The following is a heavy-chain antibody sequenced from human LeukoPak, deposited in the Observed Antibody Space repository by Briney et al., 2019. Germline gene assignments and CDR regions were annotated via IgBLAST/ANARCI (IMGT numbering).Heavy chain of an antibody. V-gene: IGHV4-59*08. J-gene: IGHJ6*02. CDR1: GGSISSYY. CDR3: ARLRSGHQKYYYYGMDV. CDR2: IYYSGST. D-gene: IGHD6-19*01. Sequence: KSSETLSLTCTVSGGSISSYYWSWIRQPPGKGLEWIGYIYYSGSTNYNPSLKSRVTISVDTSKNQFSLKLSSVTAADTAVYYCARLRSGHQKYYYYGMDVWGQGTTVTVSS.